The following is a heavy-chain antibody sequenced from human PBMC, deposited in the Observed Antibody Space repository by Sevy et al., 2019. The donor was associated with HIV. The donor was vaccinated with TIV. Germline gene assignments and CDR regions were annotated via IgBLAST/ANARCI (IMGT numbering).Heavy chain of an antibody. D-gene: IGHD3-16*01. V-gene: IGHV3-30*04. Sequence: GGSLRLSCAASGFTFSSYAMHWVRQAPGKGLEWVAVISYDGNNKYHADSVKDRFTISRDNSKNTLYRQMNSLRAEDTAVYYCARDGSSGGLFLKDYYYFGMDVWGQGTTVTV. CDR2: ISYDGNNK. J-gene: IGHJ6*02. CDR3: ARDGSSGGLFLKDYYYFGMDV. CDR1: GFTFSSYA.